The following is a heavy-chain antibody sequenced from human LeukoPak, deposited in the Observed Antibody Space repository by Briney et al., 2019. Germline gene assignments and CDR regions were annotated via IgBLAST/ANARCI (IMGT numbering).Heavy chain of an antibody. D-gene: IGHD5-24*01. J-gene: IGHJ3*02. CDR1: GGSVSSGSYY. Sequence: SETLSLTCTVSGGSVSSGSYYWSWIRQPPGKGLEWIGYIYYSGSTSYNPSLKSRVTMLVDTSKNRFSLKLSSVTAADTAVYYCARHERDASLDHALDIWGQGTMVTVSS. V-gene: IGHV4-61*01. CDR3: ARHERDASLDHALDI. CDR2: IYYSGST.